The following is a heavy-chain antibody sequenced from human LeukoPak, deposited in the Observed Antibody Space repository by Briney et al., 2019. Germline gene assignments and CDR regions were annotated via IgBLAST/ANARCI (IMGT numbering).Heavy chain of an antibody. D-gene: IGHD3-9*01. CDR3: AGARTTGYGVKYYYYGMDV. CDR2: INHSGST. CDR1: GGSFSGYY. Sequence: SETLSLTCAVYGGSFSGYYWSWIRQPPGKGLECIGEINHSGSTNYNPSLKSRVTISVDTSKNQFSLKLSSVTAADTAVYYCAGARTTGYGVKYYYYGMDVWGQGTTVTVSS. J-gene: IGHJ6*02. V-gene: IGHV4-34*01.